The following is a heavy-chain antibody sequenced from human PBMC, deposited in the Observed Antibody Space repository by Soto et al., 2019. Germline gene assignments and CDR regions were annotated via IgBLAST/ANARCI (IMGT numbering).Heavy chain of an antibody. Sequence: QVQLQESGPGLVKPSETLSLTCTVSGGSISSINNHFSNHYCSWIRLSPGKGLEGIGYISNIGFTRYKPSLASPVSISGYTYKNQFSLMLTCVTAADTAVYYCTTQGFGGLPGVVDVWCQGTTVTVSS. V-gene: IGHV4-61*01. J-gene: IGHJ6*01. CDR2: ISNIGFT. D-gene: IGHD3-10*01. CDR1: GGSISSINNHFSNHY. CDR3: TTQGFGGLPGVVDV.